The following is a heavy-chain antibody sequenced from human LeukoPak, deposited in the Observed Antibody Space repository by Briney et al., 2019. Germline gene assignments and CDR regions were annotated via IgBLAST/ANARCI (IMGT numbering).Heavy chain of an antibody. CDR3: ARGRDYFPIDY. D-gene: IGHD2/OR15-2a*01. Sequence: GGSLRLSCAASGFTVSSSHMTWVRQTPGKGLVWVSVTYSGGNTDYADSVKGRFTITRDNSRNTLYLQMSSLRVEDTAIYYCARGRDYFPIDYWGQGTFVIVSS. J-gene: IGHJ4*02. CDR2: TYSGGNT. CDR1: GFTVSSSH. V-gene: IGHV3-53*01.